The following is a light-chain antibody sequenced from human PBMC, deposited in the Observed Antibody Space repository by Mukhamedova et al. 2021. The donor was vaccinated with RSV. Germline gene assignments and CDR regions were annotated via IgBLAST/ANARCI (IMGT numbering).Light chain of an antibody. V-gene: IGLV2-8*01. CDR3: ASHAGSSVV. J-gene: IGLJ2*01. CDR2: DVI. Sequence: GKAPKLLIYDVIERPSGVPDRFSCSKSGYTASLSVSGLQADDEADYYCASHAGSSVVFGGGTKLTV.